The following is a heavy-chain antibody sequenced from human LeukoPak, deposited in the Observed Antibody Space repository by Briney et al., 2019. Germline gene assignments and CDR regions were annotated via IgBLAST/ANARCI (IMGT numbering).Heavy chain of an antibody. CDR2: VYYSGST. D-gene: IGHD1-1*01. Sequence: PSETLSLTCAVYGGSFSGYYWSWIRQPPGKGPEWIGYVYYSGSTNYNPSLKSRVTISVDTSKNQFSLKLSSVTAADTAVYYCAKYIRDSGTYNFDYWGQGTLVTVSS. CDR3: AKYIRDSGTYNFDY. CDR1: GGSFSGYY. J-gene: IGHJ4*02. V-gene: IGHV4-59*01.